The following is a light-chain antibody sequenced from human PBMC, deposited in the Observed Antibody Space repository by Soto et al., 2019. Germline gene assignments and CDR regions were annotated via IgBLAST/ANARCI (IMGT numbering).Light chain of an antibody. J-gene: IGKJ5*01. CDR3: QVRTNWSIA. CDR1: QSVSSNF. CDR2: GAS. Sequence: EIVLTQSPGTLSLSPGESATLSCRASQSVSSNFLAWYQQKPGQAPRLLIYGASSRATGIPDRFSGTGSGTDFTLTINNLEPEDFAVYYCQVRTNWSIAFGRGTRLEIK. V-gene: IGKV3D-20*02.